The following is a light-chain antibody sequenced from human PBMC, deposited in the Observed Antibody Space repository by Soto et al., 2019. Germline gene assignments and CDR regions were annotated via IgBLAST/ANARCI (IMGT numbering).Light chain of an antibody. Sequence: EIVLTQSPGTLSLSPGEGATLSCRASQSVSRKLAWYQQTRGQAPRLLIYGASTRATGVPARFSGSGSGTEFTLTISRLEPEDFAVYYCQQYGSSPLTFGGGTKVDI. J-gene: IGKJ4*01. V-gene: IGKV3-20*01. CDR2: GAS. CDR3: QQYGSSPLT. CDR1: QSVSRK.